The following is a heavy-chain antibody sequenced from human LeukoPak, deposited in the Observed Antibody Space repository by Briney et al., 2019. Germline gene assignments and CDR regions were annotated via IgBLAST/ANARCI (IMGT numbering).Heavy chain of an antibody. CDR3: ARDRSYYDSSGYVY. V-gene: IGHV3-48*02. D-gene: IGHD3-22*01. Sequence: YSMNWVRXAPGKGLEWVSYISSSSSTIYYADSVKGRFTISRDNAKNSLYLQMNSLRDEDTAVYYCARDRSYYDSSGYVYWGQGTLVTVSS. CDR1: YS. CDR2: ISSSSSTI. J-gene: IGHJ4*02.